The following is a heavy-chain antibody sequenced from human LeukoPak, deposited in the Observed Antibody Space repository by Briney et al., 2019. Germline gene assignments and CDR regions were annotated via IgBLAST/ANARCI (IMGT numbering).Heavy chain of an antibody. CDR3: ARDGSGRVPEMSAPDY. Sequence: GGCLRLSCAASGFTFSSYVMHWVRQAPGKGLEWVAIISYDGSNEYYADSVKGRFTISRDNSKNTLYLQMNSLRAEDTAVYYCARDGSGRVPEMSAPDYWGQGTLVTVSS. V-gene: IGHV3-30*04. CDR2: ISYDGSNE. CDR1: GFTFSSYV. D-gene: IGHD3-10*01. J-gene: IGHJ4*02.